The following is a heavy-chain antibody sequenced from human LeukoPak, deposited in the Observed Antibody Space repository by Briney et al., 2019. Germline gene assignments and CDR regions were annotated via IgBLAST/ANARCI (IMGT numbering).Heavy chain of an antibody. CDR3: ARESFQFYYGSGSSPYYFDY. D-gene: IGHD3-10*01. CDR2: IYTSGST. J-gene: IGHJ4*02. Sequence: SETLSLTCTVSGGSISSYYWSWIRQPAGEGLEWIGRIYTSGSTNYNPSLKSRVTMSVDTSKNQFSLKLSSVTAADTAVYYCARESFQFYYGSGSSPYYFDYWGQGTLVTVSS. V-gene: IGHV4-4*07. CDR1: GGSISSYY.